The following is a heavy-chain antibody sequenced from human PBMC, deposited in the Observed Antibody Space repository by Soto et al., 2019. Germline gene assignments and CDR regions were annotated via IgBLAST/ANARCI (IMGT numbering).Heavy chain of an antibody. D-gene: IGHD2-2*01. CDR1: GGSISSYY. J-gene: IGHJ4*02. CDR3: ARGLPADANFDY. CDR2: IYYSGST. V-gene: IGHV4-59*01. Sequence: SETLSLTCTVSGGSISSYYCSWSRQPPGKGLEWIGYIYYSGSTNYNPSLKSRVTISVDTSKNQFSLKLSSVTAADTAVYYCARGLPADANFDYWGQGTLVTVSS.